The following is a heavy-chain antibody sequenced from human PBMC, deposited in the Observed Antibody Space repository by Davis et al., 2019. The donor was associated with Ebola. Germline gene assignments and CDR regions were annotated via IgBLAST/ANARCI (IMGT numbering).Heavy chain of an antibody. D-gene: IGHD5-12*01. J-gene: IGHJ4*02. Sequence: MPSETLSLTCAVSGGFVSSGGYSWNWIRQPPGKGLKWIGYYYYTGSTYYNPSLKSRVSISVDTSKNQFPLKLSSVTAADTAVYYCASLHPSMVALDYWGQGTLVTVSS. CDR3: ASLHPSMVALDY. CDR1: GGFVSSGGYS. CDR2: YYYTGST. V-gene: IGHV4-61*08.